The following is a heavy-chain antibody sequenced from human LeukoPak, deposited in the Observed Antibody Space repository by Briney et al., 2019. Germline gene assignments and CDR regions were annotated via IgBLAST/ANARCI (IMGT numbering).Heavy chain of an antibody. CDR3: VRNQGAGISYFDF. D-gene: IGHD1-14*01. V-gene: IGHV3-33*08. Sequence: QPGRSLRLSCAASEFTFSSYAIHWARQAPGKGLEWVAAIWYDGGNKYYADSVRGRFTISRDNSKNTVYLQMNSLRVEDTAIYYCVRNQGAGISYFDFWGQGTQVTVSS. CDR1: EFTFSSYA. CDR2: IWYDGGNK. J-gene: IGHJ4*02.